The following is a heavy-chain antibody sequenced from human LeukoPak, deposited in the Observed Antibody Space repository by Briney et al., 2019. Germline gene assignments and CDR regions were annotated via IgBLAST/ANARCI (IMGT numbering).Heavy chain of an antibody. V-gene: IGHV3-21*01. J-gene: IGHJ4*02. CDR3: ARDGDTSASFAPYFDL. Sequence: PGGSLRLSCAASGFTFNTYSMNWVRQAPGKGLEVVSSFSSGVDYNHYADSVKGRFTISRDTAKNSLYLQMNNLRAEDTAVYYCARDGDTSASFAPYFDLWGQGTLVTVSS. D-gene: IGHD2/OR15-2a*01. CDR1: GFTFNTYS. CDR2: FSSGVDYN.